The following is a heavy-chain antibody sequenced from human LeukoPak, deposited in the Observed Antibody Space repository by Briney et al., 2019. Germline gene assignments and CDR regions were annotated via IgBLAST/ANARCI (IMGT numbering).Heavy chain of an antibody. D-gene: IGHD5-18*01. CDR1: GFSFDDYA. Sequence: GGSLRLSCAASGFSFDDYALHWVRQAPGKGLEWVSLISEDGGSTYYGDSVKGRFTVSRDNSKNSLYLQMSSLRGEDTGLYYCARVRTAMEIGAYWGQGTLVTVSS. V-gene: IGHV3-43*02. CDR3: ARVRTAMEIGAY. CDR2: ISEDGGST. J-gene: IGHJ4*02.